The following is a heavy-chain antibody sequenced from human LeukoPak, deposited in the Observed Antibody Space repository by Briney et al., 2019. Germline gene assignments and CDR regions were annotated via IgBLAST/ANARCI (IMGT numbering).Heavy chain of an antibody. Sequence: GGSLRLSCAASGFTFSSYGMHWVRQAPGKGLEWVAVISYDGSNKYYADSVKGRFTISRDNSKNTLYLQMNSLRAEDTAVYYCAKVGYCSSTSCYGPDYWGQGTLVTVSS. CDR1: GFTFSSYG. CDR2: ISYDGSNK. CDR3: AKVGYCSSTSCYGPDY. D-gene: IGHD2-2*01. V-gene: IGHV3-30*18. J-gene: IGHJ4*02.